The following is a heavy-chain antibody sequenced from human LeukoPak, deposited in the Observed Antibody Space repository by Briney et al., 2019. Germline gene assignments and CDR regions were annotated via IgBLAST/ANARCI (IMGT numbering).Heavy chain of an antibody. D-gene: IGHD4-23*01. Sequence: GGSLRLSCAASEFTFTSYAMSWVRQGPGKGLEWVSAISSTSSTYYADSVKGRFTISRDNSKNTLYLQMNSLRAEDTAVYYCAKDPYGGNSGRIDYWGQGTLVTVSS. V-gene: IGHV3-23*01. J-gene: IGHJ4*02. CDR3: AKDPYGGNSGRIDY. CDR2: ISSTSST. CDR1: EFTFTSYA.